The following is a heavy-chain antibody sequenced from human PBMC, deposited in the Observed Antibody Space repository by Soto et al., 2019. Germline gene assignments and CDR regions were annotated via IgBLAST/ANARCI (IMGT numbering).Heavy chain of an antibody. Sequence: SVKVSCKASGGTFSSYAISWVRQAPGQGLEWMGGIIPIFGTANYAQKFQGRVTITADESTSTAYMELSSLRSEDTAVYYCARDFWSGYQDRNYYGMDVWGQGTTATVSS. CDR3: ARDFWSGYQDRNYYGMDV. J-gene: IGHJ6*02. CDR2: IIPIFGTA. D-gene: IGHD3-3*01. CDR1: GGTFSSYA. V-gene: IGHV1-69*13.